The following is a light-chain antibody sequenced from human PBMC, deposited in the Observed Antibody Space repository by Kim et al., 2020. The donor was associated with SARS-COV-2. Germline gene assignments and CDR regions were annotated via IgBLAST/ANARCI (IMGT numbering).Light chain of an antibody. Sequence: EIVMTQSPATLSVSPGEGATLSCRASQSVSSNLAWYQQKPGQGPRLLIYGASTRATGIPARFSGIGSGTEFTLTISSLQSEDFAVYYCQQYSNWPLTFGGGTKVDIK. CDR2: GAS. J-gene: IGKJ4*01. CDR3: QQYSNWPLT. CDR1: QSVSSN. V-gene: IGKV3-15*01.